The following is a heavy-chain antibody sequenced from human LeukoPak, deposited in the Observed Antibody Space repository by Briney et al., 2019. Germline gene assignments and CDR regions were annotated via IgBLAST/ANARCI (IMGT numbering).Heavy chain of an antibody. J-gene: IGHJ3*02. Sequence: ASVKVSCKASGYTFTSYGISWVRQAPGQGLEWMGWISAYNGNTNYAQKLQGRVTMTTDTSTSTAYMEPRSLRSDDTAVYYCARDDSSGYLSGAFDIWGQGTMVTVSS. CDR1: GYTFTSYG. V-gene: IGHV1-18*01. CDR3: ARDDSSGYLSGAFDI. CDR2: ISAYNGNT. D-gene: IGHD3-22*01.